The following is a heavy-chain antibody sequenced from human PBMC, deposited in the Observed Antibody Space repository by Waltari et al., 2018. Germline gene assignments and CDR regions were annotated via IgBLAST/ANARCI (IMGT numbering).Heavy chain of an antibody. V-gene: IGHV1-8*03. CDR2: VNPNSSNT. Sequence: QVQLVQSGAEVKKPGASVKVSCKASGYTFTSYDINWVRQATGQGLEWMGWVNPNSSNTGYAQKFQGRVTITRNTSISTAYMELSSLRSEDTAVYYCARSKPSLDWFDPWGQGTLVTVSS. CDR3: ARSKPSLDWFDP. CDR1: GYTFTSYD. J-gene: IGHJ5*02.